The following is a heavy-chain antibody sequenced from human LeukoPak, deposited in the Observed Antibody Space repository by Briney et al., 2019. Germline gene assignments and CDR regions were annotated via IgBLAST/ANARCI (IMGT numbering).Heavy chain of an antibody. CDR3: ARAARPEYYYYYYYMDV. V-gene: IGHV1-69*05. CDR2: IIPIFGTA. J-gene: IGHJ6*03. D-gene: IGHD6-6*01. CDR1: GYSFTSYG. Sequence: SVKVSCKVSGYSFTSYGVSWVRQAPGQGLEWMGGIIPIFGTANYAQKFQGRVTITTDESTSTAYMELSSLRSEDTAVYYCARAARPEYYYYYYYMDVWGKGTTVTVSS.